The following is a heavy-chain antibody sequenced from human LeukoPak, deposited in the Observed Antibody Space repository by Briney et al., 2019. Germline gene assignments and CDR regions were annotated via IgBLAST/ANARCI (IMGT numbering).Heavy chain of an antibody. Sequence: GGSLRLSCAASGFTFSSYEMNWVHQAPGKGLEWISYISSSGSTIYYADSVKGRFTISRDNAKSSLYLQMNSLRAEDTAVYYCARERGYSSGLYWGQGTLVTVSS. D-gene: IGHD6-19*01. CDR1: GFTFSSYE. J-gene: IGHJ4*02. CDR3: ARERGYSSGLY. V-gene: IGHV3-48*03. CDR2: ISSSGSTI.